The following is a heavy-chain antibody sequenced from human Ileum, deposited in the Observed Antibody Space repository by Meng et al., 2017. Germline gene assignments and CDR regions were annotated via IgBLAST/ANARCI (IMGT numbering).Heavy chain of an antibody. V-gene: IGHV3-74*01. CDR3: ARDAYGSIDY. D-gene: IGHD3-10*01. Sequence: GGSLRLSCAASGFTFSRSWMFWVRQVPGKGLMWVSRIESDGITTGYADSVKGRFTVSRDNAQNTVYLQMNSLRAEDTAIYYCARDAYGSIDYWGQGTLVTGAS. CDR2: IESDGITT. CDR1: GFTFSRSW. J-gene: IGHJ4*02.